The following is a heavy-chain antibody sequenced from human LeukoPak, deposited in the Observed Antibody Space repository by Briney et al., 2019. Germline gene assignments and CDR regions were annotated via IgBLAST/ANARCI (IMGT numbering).Heavy chain of an antibody. CDR3: TRWGPSPSDY. Sequence: GASVKVSCKASGYILINHGIAWVRQAPGQGLEYMGWISAYNGNTDYAQKFQGRVTMTTDTSTITAYMELRGLRFDDTAVYYCTRWGPSPSDYWGQGTLVTVSS. D-gene: IGHD1-26*01. V-gene: IGHV1-18*01. CDR1: GYILINHG. CDR2: ISAYNGNT. J-gene: IGHJ4*02.